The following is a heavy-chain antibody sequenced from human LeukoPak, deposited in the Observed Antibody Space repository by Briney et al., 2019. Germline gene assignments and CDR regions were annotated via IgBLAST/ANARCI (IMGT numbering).Heavy chain of an antibody. Sequence: GGSLRLSCAASGFTFISYSMNWVRQAPGKGLEWVSSISSSSSYIYYADSVKGRFTISRDNAKNSLYLQMNSLRAEDTAVYYCARDSDGWLRRLGPAAIDYWGQGTLVTVSS. D-gene: IGHD3-16*01. CDR2: ISSSSSYI. CDR1: GFTFISYS. V-gene: IGHV3-21*01. CDR3: ARDSDGWLRRLGPAAIDY. J-gene: IGHJ4*02.